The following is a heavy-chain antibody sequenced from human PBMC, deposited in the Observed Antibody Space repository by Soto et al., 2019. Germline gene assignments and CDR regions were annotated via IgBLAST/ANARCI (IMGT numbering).Heavy chain of an antibody. CDR1: GFTLSGSV. J-gene: IGHJ4*02. V-gene: IGHV3-30*18. CDR2: ISYDGSNK. Sequence: VQLVESGGGLVQPGGSLKLSCAASGFTLSGSVIYWVRQAPGKGLEWVAVISYDGSNKYYADSVKGRFTISRDNSKNTLYLQMNSLRAEDTAVYYCAKGGYSSLYYFDYWGQGTLVTVSS. CDR3: AKGGYSSLYYFDY. D-gene: IGHD6-13*01.